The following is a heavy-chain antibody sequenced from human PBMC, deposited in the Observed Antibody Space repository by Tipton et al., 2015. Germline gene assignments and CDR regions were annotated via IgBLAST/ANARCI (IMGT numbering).Heavy chain of an antibody. CDR2: IYSGGGT. CDR3: ATREAG. Sequence: SLRLSCSASGFTVSNNFMMWVRQAPGKGLEWVSLIYSGGGTYYTDSVKGRFTISRDNSKNTLSPQMNSLRVEDTAVYYCATREAGWGQGTLVTVSS. CDR1: GFTVSNNF. J-gene: IGHJ4*02. V-gene: IGHV3-53*01. D-gene: IGHD5-24*01.